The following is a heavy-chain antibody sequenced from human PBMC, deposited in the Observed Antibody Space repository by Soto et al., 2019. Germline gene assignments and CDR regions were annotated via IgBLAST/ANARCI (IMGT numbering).Heavy chain of an antibody. Sequence: ASVKVSCKASGYTFTSYAMHWVRQAPGQRLEWMGWINAGNGNTKYSQKYQGRVTITRDTSASTAYMELSSLRSEDTVVYYCARGGRVPAAIFGYYYGMDVWGQGTTVTV. V-gene: IGHV1-3*01. CDR1: GYTFTSYA. J-gene: IGHJ6*02. D-gene: IGHD2-2*01. CDR2: INAGNGNT. CDR3: ARGGRVPAAIFGYYYGMDV.